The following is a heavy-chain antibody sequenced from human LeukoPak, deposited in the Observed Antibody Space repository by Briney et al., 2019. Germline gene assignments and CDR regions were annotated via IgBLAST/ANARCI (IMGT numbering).Heavy chain of an antibody. CDR3: AKGRGTTVTAAANY. CDR1: GFTFSNSS. CDR2: ISGTGGTT. Sequence: GGSLRLSRAASGFTFSNSSMSWVRQAPGKGLEWVSTISGTGGTTYYADSEKGRFTISKENSKNTLLLQFNSLRAEDTAVYYCAKGRGTTVTAAANYWGEGTLVTVSS. D-gene: IGHD4-17*01. J-gene: IGHJ4*02. V-gene: IGHV3-23*01.